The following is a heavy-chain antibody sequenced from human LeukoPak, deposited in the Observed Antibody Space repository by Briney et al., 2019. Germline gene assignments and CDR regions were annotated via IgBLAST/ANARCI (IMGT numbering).Heavy chain of an antibody. CDR1: GFTVSSNY. Sequence: GGSLRLSCAASGFTVSSNYMTWVRQAPGKGLERVSINSGGSTSYADSVKGRFTISRDNSKNTLYLQMNSLRAEDTAVYYCARDVVGATYFDWGQGTLVTVSS. V-gene: IGHV3-53*01. J-gene: IGHJ4*02. CDR3: ARDVVGATYFD. D-gene: IGHD1-26*01. CDR2: NSGGST.